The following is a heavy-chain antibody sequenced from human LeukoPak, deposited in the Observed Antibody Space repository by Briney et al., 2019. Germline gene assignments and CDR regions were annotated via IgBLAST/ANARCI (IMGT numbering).Heavy chain of an antibody. D-gene: IGHD3-22*01. V-gene: IGHV3-15*01. J-gene: IGHJ4*02. CDR3: TTADYYDSSGYPTAFDY. CDR2: IKSKTDGGTT. CDR1: GFTFSNAW. Sequence: GGSLRLSCAVSGFTFSNAWMSWVRQAPGPGLEWVGRIKSKTDGGTTDYAAPVKGRFTISRDDSKNTLYLQMNSLKTEDTAVYYCTTADYYDSSGYPTAFDYWGQGTLVTVSS.